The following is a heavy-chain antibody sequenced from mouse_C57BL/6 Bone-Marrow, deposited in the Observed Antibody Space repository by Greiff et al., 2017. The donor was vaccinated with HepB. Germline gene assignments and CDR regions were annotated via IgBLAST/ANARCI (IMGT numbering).Heavy chain of an antibody. D-gene: IGHD3-3*01. CDR1: GYSITSGYY. Sequence: DVQLQESGPGLVKPSQSLSLTCSVTGYSITSGYYWNWIRQFPGNKLEWMGYISYDGSNNYNPSLKNRISINRDTSKNQFFLKLNSVTTEDTATYYCARGEGLAGADFDYWGQGTTLTVSS. J-gene: IGHJ2*01. CDR2: ISYDGSN. CDR3: ARGEGLAGADFDY. V-gene: IGHV3-6*01.